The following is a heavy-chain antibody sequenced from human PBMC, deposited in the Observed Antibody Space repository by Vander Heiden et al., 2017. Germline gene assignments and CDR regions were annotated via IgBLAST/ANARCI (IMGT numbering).Heavy chain of an antibody. Sequence: EVQLLESGGGLVLPGGSLRLSCAASGFPFSNFAMSWVRQAQGKGLEWDSGISARGGSKCYTDAVKGRLTISRDNSKSTLYLQMNSLRAEDTAVYYCAKDAVVVTPDYWGQGTLVTVSS. CDR3: AKDAVVVTPDY. CDR2: ISARGGSK. J-gene: IGHJ4*02. D-gene: IGHD2-21*02. V-gene: IGHV3-23*01. CDR1: GFPFSNFA.